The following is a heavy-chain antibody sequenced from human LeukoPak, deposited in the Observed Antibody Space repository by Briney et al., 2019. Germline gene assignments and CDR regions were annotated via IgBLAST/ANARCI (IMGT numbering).Heavy chain of an antibody. CDR1: GFTFSSYA. J-gene: IGHJ4*02. CDR3: AKDLGMGGYDLQDAFDY. Sequence: GGSLRPSCAASGFTFSSYAMSWVRQAPGKGLEWVSAISGSGGSTYYADSVKGRFTISRDNSKNTLYLQMNSLRAEDTAVYYCAKDLGMGGYDLQDAFDYWGQGTLVTVSS. D-gene: IGHD3-22*01. V-gene: IGHV3-23*01. CDR2: ISGSGGST.